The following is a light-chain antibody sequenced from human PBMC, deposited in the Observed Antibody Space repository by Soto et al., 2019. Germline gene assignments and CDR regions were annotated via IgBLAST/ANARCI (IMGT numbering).Light chain of an antibody. CDR3: LQDNKYPLT. J-gene: IGKJ4*01. CDR1: QDIRSD. Sequence: IQMAQSPSSLSASVGDRVTITCRASQDIRSDLGWYQQRPGKAPQLLIFATSSLQSGVPSRFSGSGSGTDFTLTITSLQPEDFATYHCLQDNKYPLTFGGGTKVEI. CDR2: ATS. V-gene: IGKV1-6*01.